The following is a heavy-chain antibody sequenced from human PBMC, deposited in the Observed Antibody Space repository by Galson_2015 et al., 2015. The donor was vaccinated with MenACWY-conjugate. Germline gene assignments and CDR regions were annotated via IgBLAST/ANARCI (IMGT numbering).Heavy chain of an antibody. Sequence: QSGAEVTKPGESLPISCKGSGYSFTNYWIGWVRQMPGKGLEWMGIIYPDDSDTRYSPSFQGQVTISADKSISSAYLQWSSLKASDTAMYYCARPASGYSSSCDYWGQGTLVTVSS. V-gene: IGHV5-51*03. D-gene: IGHD6-13*01. CDR1: GYSFTNYW. J-gene: IGHJ4*02. CDR2: IYPDDSDT. CDR3: ARPASGYSSSCDY.